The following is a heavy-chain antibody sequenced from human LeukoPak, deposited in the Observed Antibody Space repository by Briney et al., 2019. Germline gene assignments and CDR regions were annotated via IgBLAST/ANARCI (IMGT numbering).Heavy chain of an antibody. J-gene: IGHJ3*02. CDR2: ISAYNGNT. CDR3: ARYVYYYDSSGSSDAFDI. CDR1: GYTFTSYG. Sequence: ASVKVSCKASGYTFTSYGISWVRQAPGQGLEWMGWISAYNGNTNYAQKLQGRVTMTTDTSTSTAYMELRSLRSDDTAVYYCARYVYYYDSSGSSDAFDIWGQGTMVTVSS. D-gene: IGHD3-22*01. V-gene: IGHV1-18*01.